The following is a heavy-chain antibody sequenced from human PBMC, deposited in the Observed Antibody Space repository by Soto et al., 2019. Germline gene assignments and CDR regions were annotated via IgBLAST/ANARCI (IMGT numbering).Heavy chain of an antibody. D-gene: IGHD2-15*01. V-gene: IGHV3-23*01. CDR3: AKWVAATPNWFDP. CDR1: TFTFSTYA. CDR2: ISGSGGTT. Sequence: GGSLRLSCAASTFTFSTYAMSWVRQAPGRGLEWVSSISGSGGTTYYADSVKGRFTISRDNSKSTVFLQMTSLRAEDSAIYYCAKWVAATPNWFDPWGQGTLVTVS. J-gene: IGHJ5*02.